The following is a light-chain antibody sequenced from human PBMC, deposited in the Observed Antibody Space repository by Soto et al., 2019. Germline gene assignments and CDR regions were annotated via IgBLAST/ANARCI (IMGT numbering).Light chain of an antibody. V-gene: IGKV3-15*01. CDR1: QSIGRN. CDR3: QQYNNWPRT. CDR2: GAS. Sequence: VVSQSPATLSVSPGERVTLSCRASQSIGRNLAWCQQTPGQAPRLLIYGASTRATGIPARFSGSGSGTEFTLTISNLQSEDFAVYYCQQYNNWPRTFGQGTKV. J-gene: IGKJ1*01.